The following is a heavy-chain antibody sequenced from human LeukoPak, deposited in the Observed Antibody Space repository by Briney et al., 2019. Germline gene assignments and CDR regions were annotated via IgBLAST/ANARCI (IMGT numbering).Heavy chain of an antibody. D-gene: IGHD3-3*01. J-gene: IGHJ3*02. V-gene: IGHV1-18*01. CDR1: GYTFTSYG. CDR2: ISAYNGNT. CDR3: ARALGYYDFWSGYAGHAFDI. Sequence: ASVKVSCKASGYTFTSYGISWVRQAPGQGLEWMGRISAYNGNTNYAQKLQGRVTMTTDTSTSTDYMELRSLRYDDTAVYYCARALGYYDFWSGYAGHAFDIWGQGTMVTVSS.